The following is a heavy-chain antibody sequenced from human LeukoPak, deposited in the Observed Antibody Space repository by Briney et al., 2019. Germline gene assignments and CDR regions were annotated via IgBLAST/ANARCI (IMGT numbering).Heavy chain of an antibody. Sequence: GGSLRLSCAASGFTVSSNYMSWVRQAPGQGLEWVSVIYSGGSTYYADSVKGRFTISRDNSKNTLYLQMNSLRAEDTAMYYCARARSGYYFDYWGQGTLVTVSS. CDR1: GFTVSSNY. V-gene: IGHV3-53*01. J-gene: IGHJ4*02. CDR2: IYSGGST. D-gene: IGHD7-27*01. CDR3: ARARSGYYFDY.